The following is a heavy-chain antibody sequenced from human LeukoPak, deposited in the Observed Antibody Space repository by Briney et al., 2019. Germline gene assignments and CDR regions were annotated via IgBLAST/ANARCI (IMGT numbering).Heavy chain of an antibody. CDR1: GGSISSSSYY. V-gene: IGHV4-39*01. D-gene: IGHD6-13*01. CDR2: IYYSGST. Sequence: SETLSFTCTVSGGSISSSSYYWGWIRQPGWIRQPPGKGLEWIGSIYYSGSTYYNPSLKSRVTISVDTSKNQFSLKLSSVTAADTAVYYCARLSPLGSSTYYFDYWGQGTLVTVSS. CDR3: ARLSPLGSSTYYFDY. J-gene: IGHJ4*02.